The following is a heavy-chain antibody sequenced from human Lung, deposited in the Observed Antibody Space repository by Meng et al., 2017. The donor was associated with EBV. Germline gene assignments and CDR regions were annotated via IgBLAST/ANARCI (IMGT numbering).Heavy chain of an antibody. V-gene: IGHV1-18*01. Sequence: QVHLAQSGAEGTKPGASVRVSCEASGYTFASYGISWLRQAPGQGLEWMGWFVNNVDTYSAQKFQGRVTMTTDTHTSTAFMELRSLRSDDTAVYYCARGTPGRSYSNYWGQGTLVTVSS. D-gene: IGHD3-10*01. J-gene: IGHJ4*02. CDR3: ARGTPGRSYSNY. CDR1: GYTFASYG. CDR2: FVNNVDT.